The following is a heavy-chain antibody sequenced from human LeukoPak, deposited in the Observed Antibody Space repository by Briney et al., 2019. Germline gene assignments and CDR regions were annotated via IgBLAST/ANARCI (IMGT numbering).Heavy chain of an antibody. CDR1: GVSISSSSYY. D-gene: IGHD3-22*01. CDR3: ARDRRAGQSGYWFDP. Sequence: PSQTLSLTCTVSGVSISSSSYYWGWIRQPPGKGREWFGSIYYSESTYYHPSLKSRVTISVDTSKNQFSLKLSSVTAADTAVYYCARDRRAGQSGYWFDPWGQGTLVTVSS. J-gene: IGHJ5*02. CDR2: IYYSEST. V-gene: IGHV4-39*02.